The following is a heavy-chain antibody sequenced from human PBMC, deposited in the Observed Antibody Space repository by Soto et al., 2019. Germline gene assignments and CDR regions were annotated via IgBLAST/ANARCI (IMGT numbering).Heavy chain of an antibody. CDR1: GGSFSGYY. CDR2: INHSGST. J-gene: IGHJ4*02. CDR3: ARSPHTMKRQKVFDY. D-gene: IGHD3-22*01. Sequence: SETLSLTCAVYGGSFSGYYWSWIRQPPGKGLEWIGEINHSGSTNYNPSLKSRVTISVDTSKNQFSLKLSSVTAADTAVYYCARSPHTMKRQKVFDYWGQGTLVTVSS. V-gene: IGHV4-34*01.